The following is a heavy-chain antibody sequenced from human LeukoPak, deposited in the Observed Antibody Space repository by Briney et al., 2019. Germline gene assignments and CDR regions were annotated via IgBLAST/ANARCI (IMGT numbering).Heavy chain of an antibody. V-gene: IGHV1-69*01. CDR3: ARAAKKVDDILTGYPFDY. Sequence: ASVKVSCKASGGTLSSYAISWVRQAPGQGLEWMGGIIPIFGTANYAQKFQGRVTITADESTSTAYMELSSLRSEDTAVYYCARAAKKVDDILTGYPFDYWGQGTLVTVSS. CDR1: GGTLSSYA. D-gene: IGHD3-9*01. CDR2: IIPIFGTA. J-gene: IGHJ4*02.